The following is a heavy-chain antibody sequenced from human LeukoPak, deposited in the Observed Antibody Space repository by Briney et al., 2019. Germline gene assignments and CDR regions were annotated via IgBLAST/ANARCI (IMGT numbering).Heavy chain of an antibody. CDR3: ATYYYGSGSYFWD. CDR1: GFTFSSYA. D-gene: IGHD3-10*01. CDR2: ISGSGGST. Sequence: GGSLRLSCAASGFTFSSYAMSWVRQAPGKGLEWVSAISGSGGSTYYADSVKGRFTISRDNSENTLYLQMNSLRAEDTAVYYCATYYYGSGSYFWDWGQGTLVTVSS. V-gene: IGHV3-23*01. J-gene: IGHJ4*02.